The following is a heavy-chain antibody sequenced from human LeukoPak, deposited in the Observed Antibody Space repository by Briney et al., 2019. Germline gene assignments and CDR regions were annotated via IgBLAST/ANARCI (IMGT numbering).Heavy chain of an antibody. V-gene: IGHV3-23*01. Sequence: GGSLRLSCAASGFTFSSNAMNWVRQAPGKWLEWVPPISSTGDATYYADSLKGRFTISRDNARNSVYLQVNSLRAEDTAVYYCARLTGAASDSWGQGTLVTVSS. D-gene: IGHD6-13*01. J-gene: IGHJ4*02. CDR3: ARLTGAASDS. CDR2: ISSTGDAT. CDR1: GFTFSSNA.